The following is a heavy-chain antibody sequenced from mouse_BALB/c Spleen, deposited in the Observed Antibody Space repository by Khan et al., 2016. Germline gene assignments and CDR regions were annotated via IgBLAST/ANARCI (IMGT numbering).Heavy chain of an antibody. J-gene: IGHJ2*01. CDR2: IRLKSNNYAT. Sequence: EVQLVESGGGLVQPGGSMKLSCVASGFTFSNYWMNWVRQSPEKGLEWVAEIRLKSNNYATHYAESVKGRFTISRDDSKSSVYLQMNDLRAGDTGIYCCTSGNYYWGQGTTLTVSS. CDR3: TSGNYY. CDR1: GFTFSNYW. D-gene: IGHD2-1*01. V-gene: IGHV6-6*02.